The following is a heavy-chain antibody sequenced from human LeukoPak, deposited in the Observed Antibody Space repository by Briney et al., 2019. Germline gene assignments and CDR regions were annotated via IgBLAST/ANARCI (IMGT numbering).Heavy chain of an antibody. CDR1: GFTFSSHA. V-gene: IGHV3-23*01. D-gene: IGHD3-3*01. CDR3: ARDPGVVAFHYFDY. CDR2: IGGLGGST. Sequence: GGSLRLSCAASGFTFSSHAMGWIRQAPGKGLELVSGIGGLGGSTYYAGSVKGRSTISRDNSQNTLYLHMNSLRADDTAVYYCARDPGVVAFHYFDYWGQGSLVTVSS. J-gene: IGHJ4*02.